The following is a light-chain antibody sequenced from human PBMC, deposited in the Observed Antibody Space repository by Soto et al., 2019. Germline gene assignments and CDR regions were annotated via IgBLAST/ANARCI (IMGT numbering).Light chain of an antibody. CDR3: QQYNSYPVT. CDR2: AAS. Sequence: DLQMTQSPSSLSASVGDRVTIACRASQGISSYLAWFQQKPGKAPNSLIYAASSLQNGVPPRFSGSGSGTDFNLTISNLQPEDFATYYCQQYNSYPVTFGQGTKVEIK. J-gene: IGKJ1*01. CDR1: QGISSY. V-gene: IGKV1-16*01.